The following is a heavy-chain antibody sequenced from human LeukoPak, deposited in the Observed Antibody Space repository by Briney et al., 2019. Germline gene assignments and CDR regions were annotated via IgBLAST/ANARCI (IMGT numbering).Heavy chain of an antibody. V-gene: IGHV4-34*01. CDR1: GGSLSGYY. D-gene: IGHD4-17*01. J-gene: IGHJ5*02. Sequence: PSETLSLTCAVYGGSLSGYYRTWIRQPPGKGLEWIGEIHHGGSTDYNPSLKSRVTISLDTSKNQFFLKLSSVTAADTAVYYCARETGVRTVTPSLSPWGQGTLVTVSS. CDR3: ARETGVRTVTPSLSP. CDR2: IHHGGST.